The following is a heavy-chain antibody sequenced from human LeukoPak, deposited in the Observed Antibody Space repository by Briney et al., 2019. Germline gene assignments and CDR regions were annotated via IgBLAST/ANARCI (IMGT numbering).Heavy chain of an antibody. J-gene: IGHJ6*03. CDR3: ARYSNWFNYYYYYMDV. V-gene: IGHV3-7*01. Sequence: GGSLRLSCAASGFTFSNYWMTWVRQAPGEGLEWVANIKQDGSEKYYVDSVKGRFTISRDNAEKSLSLQTNSLRAEDAAVYYCARYSNWFNYYYYYMDVWGKGTTVTVSS. CDR1: GFTFSNYW. CDR2: IKQDGSEK. D-gene: IGHD7-27*01.